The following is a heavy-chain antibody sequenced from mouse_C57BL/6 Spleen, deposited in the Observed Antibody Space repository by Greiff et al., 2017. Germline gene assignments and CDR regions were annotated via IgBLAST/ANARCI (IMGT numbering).Heavy chain of an antibody. CDR2: ISYDGSN. CDR1: GYSITSGYY. D-gene: IGHD2-1*01. J-gene: IGHJ2*01. V-gene: IGHV3-6*01. CDR3: ARDRGGNYHY. Sequence: EVQLQQSGPGLVKPSQSLSLTCSVTGYSITSGYYWNWIRQFPGNKLEWMGYISYDGSNNYNPSLKNRISITRDTSKNQFFLKLNSVTTEDTATYYCARDRGGNYHYWGQGTTLTVSS.